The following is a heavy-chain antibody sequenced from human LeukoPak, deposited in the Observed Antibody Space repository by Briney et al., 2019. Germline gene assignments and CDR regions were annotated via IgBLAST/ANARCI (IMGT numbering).Heavy chain of an antibody. Sequence: TLSLTCTVSGGSISSGSYYWSWIRQPAGKGLEWIGRIYTSGSTNYNPSLKSRVTISVDTSKNQFSLKLSSVTAADTAVYYCARVGDFWSGYYWFDPWGQGTLVTVSS. V-gene: IGHV4-61*02. CDR2: IYTSGST. D-gene: IGHD3-3*01. CDR1: GGSISSGSYY. CDR3: ARVGDFWSGYYWFDP. J-gene: IGHJ5*02.